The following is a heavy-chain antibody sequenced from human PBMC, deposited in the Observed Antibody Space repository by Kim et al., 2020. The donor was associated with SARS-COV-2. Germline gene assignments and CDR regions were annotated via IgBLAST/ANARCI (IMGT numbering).Heavy chain of an antibody. V-gene: IGHV3-74*01. J-gene: IGHJ4*02. CDR3: ARGLPHGY. Sequence: GGSLRLSCAASGFTFSSYWMHWVRQAPGKGLVWVSRISSDGSSTTYADSVKGRFTISRDNAKNTLYLQMNSPRAEDTALYYCARGLPHGYWGQGTLVTVSS. CDR2: ISSDGSST. CDR1: GFTFSSYW.